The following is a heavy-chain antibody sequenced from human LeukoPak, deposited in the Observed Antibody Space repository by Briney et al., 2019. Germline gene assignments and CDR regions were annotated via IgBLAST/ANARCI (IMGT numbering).Heavy chain of an antibody. D-gene: IGHD3-3*01. CDR2: IYYSGST. V-gene: IGHV4-59*01. CDR3: ARGIFGVVIPSYYYYYYMDV. J-gene: IGHJ6*03. Sequence: KPSETLSLTCTVSGGSISSYYWSWIRQPPGKGLEWIGYIYYSGSTNYNPSLKSRVTISVDTSKNQFSLKLSSVTAADTAVYYCARGIFGVVIPSYYYYYYMDVWGKGTTVTVSS. CDR1: GGSISSYY.